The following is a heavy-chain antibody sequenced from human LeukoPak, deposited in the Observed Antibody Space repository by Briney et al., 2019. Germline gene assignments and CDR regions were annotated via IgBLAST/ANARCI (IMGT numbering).Heavy chain of an antibody. J-gene: IGHJ4*02. CDR2: ILPIFRTA. D-gene: IGHD1-26*01. CDR3: ATGGSYQSLPFDY. V-gene: IGHV1-69*05. Sequence: SVKVSCKASRGTFSRYAIGWVRQAPGQGLEWMGGILPIFRTAHYAQKFQGRVTITTDESTSTAYMELNSLRSEDTAVYYCATGGSYQSLPFDYWGQGTLVTVSS. CDR1: RGTFSRYA.